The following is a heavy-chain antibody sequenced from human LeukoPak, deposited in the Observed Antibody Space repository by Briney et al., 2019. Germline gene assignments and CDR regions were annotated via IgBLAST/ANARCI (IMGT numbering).Heavy chain of an antibody. V-gene: IGHV1-8*03. CDR2: VNPRSGDA. J-gene: IGHJ4*02. Sequence: ASVKVSCKASGCTFISYNINWLRQATGQGLEWMGWVNPRSGDAGYLQKFQGRLTITRDSSIDTAYMDLSGLNSEDTAVYYCARGVPLGYCTYGVCYPPYYFVYWGQGTLVTASS. CDR3: ARGVPLGYCTYGVCYPPYYFVY. CDR1: GCTFISYN. D-gene: IGHD2-8*01.